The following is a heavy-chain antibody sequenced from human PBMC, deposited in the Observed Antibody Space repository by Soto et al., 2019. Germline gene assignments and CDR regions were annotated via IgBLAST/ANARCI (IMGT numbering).Heavy chain of an antibody. Sequence: QVQLVQSGAEVKKPGSSVKVSCKASGGTFSSYAISWVRQAPGQGLEGMGGIIPIFGTANYAQKFQGRVTITADESTSTAYRELSSLRSEDTAVYYCARGVVVVPAASLDVPAYYYGMDVWGQGTTVTVSS. CDR1: GGTFSSYA. V-gene: IGHV1-69*01. CDR2: IIPIFGTA. J-gene: IGHJ6*02. D-gene: IGHD2-2*01. CDR3: ARGVVVVPAASLDVPAYYYGMDV.